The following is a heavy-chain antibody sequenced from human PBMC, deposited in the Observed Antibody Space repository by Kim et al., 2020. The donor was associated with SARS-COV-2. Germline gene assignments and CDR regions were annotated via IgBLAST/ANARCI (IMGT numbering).Heavy chain of an antibody. CDR2: IYWDDDK. CDR1: GFSLSTSGVG. Sequence: SGPTLVKPTQTLTLTCTFSGFSLSTSGVGVVWIRQPPGKALEWLALIYWDDDKRYSPSLKSRLTITKDTSKNQVVLTMTNMDPVDTATYYCAHRLSSSWYGNAYFDYWGQGTLVTVSS. V-gene: IGHV2-5*02. D-gene: IGHD6-13*01. CDR3: AHRLSSSWYGNAYFDY. J-gene: IGHJ4*02.